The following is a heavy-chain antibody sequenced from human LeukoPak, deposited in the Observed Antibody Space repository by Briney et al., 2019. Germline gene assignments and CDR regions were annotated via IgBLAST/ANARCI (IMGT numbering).Heavy chain of an antibody. V-gene: IGHV3-21*01. CDR2: INSDSIYI. D-gene: IGHD1-26*01. J-gene: IGHJ4*02. Sequence: GALGLSCAASGLTFSTYSMIWVRQAPGKGLEWVSFINSDSIYIFYADSVKGRFTISRDNAKNSLYLQMNSLTAEDTAVYYCARGSREHGLDSWGEGTLVTDSS. CDR1: GLTFSTYS. CDR3: ARGSREHGLDS.